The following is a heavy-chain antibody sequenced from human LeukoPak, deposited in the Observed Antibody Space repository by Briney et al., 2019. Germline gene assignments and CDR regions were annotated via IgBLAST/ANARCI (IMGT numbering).Heavy chain of an antibody. J-gene: IGHJ6*03. Sequence: PGGSLRLSCAASGFTFSNYAMRWVRQAPGKGLEWVSGISGSGDSTYYADSVKGGFTISRDNAKNSLYLQMNSLRAEDTAVYYCAKDATAVVGTVYMDVWGKGTTVTISS. CDR1: GFTFSNYA. D-gene: IGHD6-13*01. V-gene: IGHV3-23*01. CDR2: ISGSGDST. CDR3: AKDATAVVGTVYMDV.